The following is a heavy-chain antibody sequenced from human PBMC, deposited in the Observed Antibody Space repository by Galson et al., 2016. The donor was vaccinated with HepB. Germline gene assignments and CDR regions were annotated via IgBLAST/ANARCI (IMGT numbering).Heavy chain of an antibody. J-gene: IGHJ6*02. CDR3: ARLNSGYDLHYYYGMDV. D-gene: IGHD5-12*01. Sequence: SVKVSCKASGYTFTRFGIHWVRQAPGQRLEWMGWIIAGNGKTQYSQKSQGRVTITRDTSASTAYMDLRSLRSEDTAVYYCARLNSGYDLHYYYGMDVWGQGTTVTVSS. CDR1: GYTFTRFG. V-gene: IGHV1-3*01. CDR2: IIAGNGKT.